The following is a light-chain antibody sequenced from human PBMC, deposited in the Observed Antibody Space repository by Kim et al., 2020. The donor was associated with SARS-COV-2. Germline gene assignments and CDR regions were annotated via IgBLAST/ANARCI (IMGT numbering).Light chain of an antibody. CDR1: QSVDGY. Sequence: SVSPGDGATLSCRASQSVDGYLAWLQQKPGQAPRLLISNASNRAAGVPARFSGSGSGTDFTHTISSLEPEDFAVYYCQQRRKSITFGQGTRLEIK. CDR3: QQRRKSIT. CDR2: NAS. V-gene: IGKV3-11*01. J-gene: IGKJ5*01.